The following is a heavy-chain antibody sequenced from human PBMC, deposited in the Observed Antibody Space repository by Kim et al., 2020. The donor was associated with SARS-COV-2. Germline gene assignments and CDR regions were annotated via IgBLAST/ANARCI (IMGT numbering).Heavy chain of an antibody. CDR3: ARGGAAAHDY. J-gene: IGHJ4*02. CDR2: SRN. D-gene: IGHD6-13*01. Sequence: SRNYYAASVESLLTLSGDNSRNPVYLQMSSRRAEDTAVYYCARGGAAAHDYWGQGTLVTVSS. V-gene: IGHV3-33*01.